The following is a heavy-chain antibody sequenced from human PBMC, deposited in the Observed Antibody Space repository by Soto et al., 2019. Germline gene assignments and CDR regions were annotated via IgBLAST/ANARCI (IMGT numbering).Heavy chain of an antibody. Sequence: QVQLVQSGAEVKKPGASVKVSCKASGYTFTSYGISWVRQAPGQGLEWMGWISAYNGNTNYAQKLQGRVTMTTDTSTSTAYMELRSLRSDDTAVYYCVTAPPTTLRHYYYMDVWGKGTTVTVSS. CDR3: VTAPPTTLRHYYYMDV. D-gene: IGHD4-17*01. CDR2: ISAYNGNT. CDR1: GYTFTSYG. J-gene: IGHJ6*03. V-gene: IGHV1-18*01.